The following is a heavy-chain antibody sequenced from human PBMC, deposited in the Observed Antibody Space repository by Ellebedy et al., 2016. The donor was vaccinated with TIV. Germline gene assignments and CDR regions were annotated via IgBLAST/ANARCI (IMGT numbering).Heavy chain of an antibody. CDR1: GSSISSGYY. CDR2: IYHSGST. D-gene: IGHD1-26*01. Sequence: MPSETLSLTCSVSGSSISSGYYWGWIRQPPGGGLEWSGSIYHSGSTYYSPSLKSRVTISVDTSKNQFSLNLNSVTAADTAVYYCARGATVRLVMDWGQGTLVTVSS. J-gene: IGHJ4*02. V-gene: IGHV4-38-2*01. CDR3: ARGATVRLVMD.